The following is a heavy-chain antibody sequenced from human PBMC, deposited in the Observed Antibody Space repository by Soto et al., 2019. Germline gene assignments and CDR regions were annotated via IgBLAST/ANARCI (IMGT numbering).Heavy chain of an antibody. D-gene: IGHD4-17*01. J-gene: IGHJ4*02. CDR1: GGSISSYY. V-gene: IGHV4-59*01. Sequence: SETLSLTCTVSGGSISSYYWSWIRQPPGKGLEWIGYIYYSGSTNYNPSLKSRVTISVDTSKNQFSLKLSSVTAADTAVYYCARDYGDYYFDYWGQGTLVTVSS. CDR3: ARDYGDYYFDY. CDR2: IYYSGST.